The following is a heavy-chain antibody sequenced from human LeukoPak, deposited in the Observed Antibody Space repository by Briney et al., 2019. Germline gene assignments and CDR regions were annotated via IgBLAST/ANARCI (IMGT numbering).Heavy chain of an antibody. CDR1: GGSFSGYY. V-gene: IGHV4-34*01. CDR3: ARGGFNPYTY. D-gene: IGHD1-14*01. J-gene: IGHJ4*02. Sequence: PSETLSLTCAVYGGSFSGYYWSWIRQPPGKGLEWIGEINHSGSTNYNPSLKSRVTISVDTSKNQFSLKLSSVTAADTAVYYCARGGFNPYTYWGQGTLVTVSS. CDR2: INHSGST.